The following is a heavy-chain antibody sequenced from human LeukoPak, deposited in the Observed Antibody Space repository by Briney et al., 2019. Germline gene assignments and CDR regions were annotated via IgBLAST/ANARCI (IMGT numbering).Heavy chain of an antibody. CDR1: GFAFSRYW. CDR2: IYTDGTTK. Sequence: GGSLRLSCAAYGFAFSRYWMHWIRHAPGKGLVWVSAIYTDGTTKRYADSVKGRFTISRDNAKNTLYLQMNSLSVEDTAVYYCASLVVTDDWAFDIWGQGTMVTVSS. J-gene: IGHJ3*02. CDR3: ASLVVTDDWAFDI. D-gene: IGHD2-21*02. V-gene: IGHV3-74*01.